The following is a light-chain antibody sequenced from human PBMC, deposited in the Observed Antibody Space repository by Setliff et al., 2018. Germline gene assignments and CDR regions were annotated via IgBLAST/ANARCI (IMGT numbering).Light chain of an antibody. CDR3: SSYAGSNNPYV. Sequence: QSALTQPPSASGSPGQSVTISCTGTSSDVGGYNYVSWYQQRPGKAPKFMIYEVSKRPSGVPDRSSGSKSGNTASLTVSGLQAEDEADYYCSSYAGSNNPYVFGTGTKVTVL. CDR2: EVS. V-gene: IGLV2-8*01. CDR1: SSDVGGYNY. J-gene: IGLJ1*01.